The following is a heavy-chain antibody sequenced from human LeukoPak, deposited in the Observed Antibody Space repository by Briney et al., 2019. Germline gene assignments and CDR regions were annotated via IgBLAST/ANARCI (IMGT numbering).Heavy chain of an antibody. CDR2: SNNDGSDT. D-gene: IGHD3-22*01. V-gene: IGHV3-74*01. J-gene: IGHJ4*02. Sequence: PGGSLRLSCAASGFILKVYWMHWVRQVPGKGLVWVSRSNNDGSDTIYADSVKGRFTTSRDNAKNTLYLEMSSLRAEDTAVYYCAKDRHPVVTLFDYWGQGILVTVSS. CDR3: AKDRHPVVTLFDY. CDR1: GFILKVYW.